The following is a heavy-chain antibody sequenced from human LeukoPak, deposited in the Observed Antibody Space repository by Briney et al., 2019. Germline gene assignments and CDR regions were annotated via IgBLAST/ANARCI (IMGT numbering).Heavy chain of an antibody. D-gene: IGHD2-21*01. Sequence: SLRLPCTASGFTFDDYAMHGLRQAPGKGREGVSGISWKSGSIGYADSVKGRFTISRDNAKNSLYLQMNSLRAEDTALYYCAKDIGEASRNFDYWGQGTLVTVSS. V-gene: IGHV3-9*01. J-gene: IGHJ4*02. CDR1: GFTFDDYA. CDR3: AKDIGEASRNFDY. CDR2: ISWKSGSI.